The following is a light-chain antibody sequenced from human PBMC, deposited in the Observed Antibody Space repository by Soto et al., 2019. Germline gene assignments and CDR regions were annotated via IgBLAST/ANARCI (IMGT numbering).Light chain of an antibody. J-gene: IGLJ1*01. CDR3: CSYAGDSTPYV. CDR1: SSDVGSYNF. CDR2: EGT. Sequence: QSALTQPASVSGSPGQSITISCTGTSSDVGSYNFVSWYQQHPGKAPKVIIYEGTKRPSGVSNRFSGSKSGNTASLTISGLHAEDEADYYCCSYAGDSTPYVFGTGTKVTVL. V-gene: IGLV2-23*01.